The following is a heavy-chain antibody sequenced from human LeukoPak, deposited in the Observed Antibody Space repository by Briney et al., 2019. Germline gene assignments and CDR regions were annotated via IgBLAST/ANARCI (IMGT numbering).Heavy chain of an antibody. V-gene: IGHV3-66*01. CDR3: VKEVPGTTIYH. D-gene: IGHD4-11*01. J-gene: IGHJ4*02. CDR1: GFIVSDNY. CDR2: VFRGDAT. Sequence: GGSQRLSCVASGFIVSDNYMSWVRQAPGKGLEWVSVVFRGDATYHADSVKGRFTISRDTSKNTVYLQMNSLTAEDTAVYYCVKEVPGTTIYHWGQGTLVTVSS.